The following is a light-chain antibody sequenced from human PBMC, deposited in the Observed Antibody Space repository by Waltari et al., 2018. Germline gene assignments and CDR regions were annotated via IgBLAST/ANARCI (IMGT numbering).Light chain of an antibody. CDR2: AAS. J-gene: IGKJ3*01. V-gene: IGKV3-20*01. CDR1: QSVSSSY. Sequence: EIVLTKSPGTLSLSTGERATLSCRASQSVSSSYLGWYQQKPGQAPRLLIYAASIRATGIPDRFSGGGSGTDFSLTISRREPEDFALDYCQLYGSSPLFTFGPGTKVEIK. CDR3: QLYGSSPLFT.